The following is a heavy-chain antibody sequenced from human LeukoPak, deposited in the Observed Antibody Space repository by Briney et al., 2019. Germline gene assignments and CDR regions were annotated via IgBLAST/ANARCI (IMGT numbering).Heavy chain of an antibody. CDR2: IYYSGST. Sequence: SETLSLTCTVSGGSISSSSYYWGWIRQPPGKGLEWIGTIYYSGSTYYNPSLKSRVTISVDTSKNQFSLKLSSVTAADTAVYCCARQGGGNYLSPVNYWGQGTLVTVSS. V-gene: IGHV4-39*01. J-gene: IGHJ4*02. D-gene: IGHD1-26*01. CDR1: GGSISSSSYY. CDR3: ARQGGGNYLSPVNY.